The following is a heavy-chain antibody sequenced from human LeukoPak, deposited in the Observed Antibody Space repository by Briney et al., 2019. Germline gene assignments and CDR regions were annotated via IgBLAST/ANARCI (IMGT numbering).Heavy chain of an antibody. V-gene: IGHV3-74*01. J-gene: IGHJ1*01. CDR1: GFTFSSYW. D-gene: IGHD2-2*01. CDR3: ARPGDCSSTSCSQDFQH. CDR2: INSDGSST. Sequence: PGGSLRLSCAASGFTFSSYWMHWVRQAPGKGLVWVSRINSDGSSTSYADSVKGRFTISRDNAKNTLYLQMNSLRAEDTAVYYCARPGDCSSTSCSQDFQHWGQGTLVTVSS.